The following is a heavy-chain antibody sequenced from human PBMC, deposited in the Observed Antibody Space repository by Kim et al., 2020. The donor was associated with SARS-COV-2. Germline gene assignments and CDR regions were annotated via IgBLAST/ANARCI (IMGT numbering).Heavy chain of an antibody. V-gene: IGHV3-48*02. D-gene: IGHD3-10*01. J-gene: IGHJ4*02. CDR3: ATGMGYYASGTYCYFDS. Sequence: VKGRFTISRDNAKNSRYLQMNSLRDDDTAVYYCATGMGYYASGTYCYFDSWGQGTLVTVSS.